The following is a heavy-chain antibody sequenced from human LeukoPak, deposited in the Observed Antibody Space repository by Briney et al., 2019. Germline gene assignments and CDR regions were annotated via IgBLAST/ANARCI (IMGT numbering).Heavy chain of an antibody. CDR3: AKAGSSGWYGVYFDY. J-gene: IGHJ4*02. V-gene: IGHV3-23*01. CDR1: GFTFSSYA. D-gene: IGHD6-19*01. Sequence: GGSLRLSCAASGFTFSSYAMRWVRQAPGKGLEWVSAISGSGGSTYYADSVKGRFTISGDNSKNTLYLQMNSLRAEDTAVYYCAKAGSSGWYGVYFDYWGQGTLVTVSS. CDR2: ISGSGGST.